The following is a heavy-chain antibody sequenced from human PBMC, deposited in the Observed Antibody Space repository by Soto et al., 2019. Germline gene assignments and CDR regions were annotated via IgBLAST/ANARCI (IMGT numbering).Heavy chain of an antibody. D-gene: IGHD3-3*01. CDR1: GFTFSSYG. Sequence: GGSLRLSCAASGFTFSSYGMHWVRQAPGKGLEWVAVISYDGSNKYYADSVKGRFTISRDNSKNTLYLQMNSLRAEDTAVYYCANFYYDSQGGAFDIWGQGTMVTVSS. J-gene: IGHJ3*02. CDR3: ANFYYDSQGGAFDI. CDR2: ISYDGSNK. V-gene: IGHV3-30*18.